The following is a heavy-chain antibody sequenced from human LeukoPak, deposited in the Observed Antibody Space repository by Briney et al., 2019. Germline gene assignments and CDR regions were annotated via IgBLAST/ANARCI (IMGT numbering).Heavy chain of an antibody. CDR2: INHSGST. V-gene: IGHV4-34*01. J-gene: IGHJ4*02. CDR3: ASTERCSTTCPLDY. Sequence: PSETLSLTCAVYGGSFRDYYWSWLRQPPGKGLEWIGEINHSGSTNYNPSLKSRVTISLDTSIKKFSLKLNSVTAADTAVYYCASTERCSTTCPLDYWGQGTLVTVSS. D-gene: IGHD2-2*01. CDR1: GGSFRDYY.